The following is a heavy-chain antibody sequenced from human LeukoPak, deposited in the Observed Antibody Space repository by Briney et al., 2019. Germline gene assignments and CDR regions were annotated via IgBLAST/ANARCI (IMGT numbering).Heavy chain of an antibody. CDR3: ARVPLQKLPWWYFDL. Sequence: TGGSLRLSCAASGFTFSSYWMSWVRQAPGKGLEWVANIKQDGSEKYYVDSVKGRFTISRDNAKNSLYLQMNSLRAEDTAVYYCARVPLQKLPWWYFDLWGRGTLVTVSS. V-gene: IGHV3-7*01. CDR2: IKQDGSEK. CDR1: GFTFSSYW. D-gene: IGHD1-1*01. J-gene: IGHJ2*01.